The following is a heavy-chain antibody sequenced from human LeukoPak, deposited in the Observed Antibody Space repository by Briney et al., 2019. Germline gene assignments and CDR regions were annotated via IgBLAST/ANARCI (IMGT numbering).Heavy chain of an antibody. D-gene: IGHD4-17*01. CDR1: GFTFSSCS. CDR3: AKELTTERTPGVDS. V-gene: IGHV3-23*01. J-gene: IGHJ4*02. Sequence: PGGSLRLSCAASGFTFSSCSMSWVRQGPGTGLEWVSAISGSGDTTFYADSVKGRFTISRDNSKNTLFLQVNSLRVEDTAVYFCAKELTTERTPGVDSWGQGTLVTVSS. CDR2: ISGSGDTT.